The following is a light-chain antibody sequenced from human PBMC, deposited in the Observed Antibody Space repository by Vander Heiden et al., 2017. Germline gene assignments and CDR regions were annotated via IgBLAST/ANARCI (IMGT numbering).Light chain of an antibody. CDR2: DVS. V-gene: IGLV2-14*03. Sequence: QSALTQPASVSGSPGQSITISCTGTSSDVGGYNYVSWYQHHPGKAPKLMIYDVSNRPSGVSNRFSGSKSGSTASLTISGLQAEDEADYYCSSYTSSSTLGVFGGGTKLTVL. CDR3: SSYTSSSTLGV. CDR1: SSDVGGYNY. J-gene: IGLJ3*02.